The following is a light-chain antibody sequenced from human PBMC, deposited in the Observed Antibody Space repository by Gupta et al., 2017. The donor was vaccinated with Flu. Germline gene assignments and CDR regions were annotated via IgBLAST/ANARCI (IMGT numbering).Light chain of an antibody. J-gene: IGKJ1*01. CDR3: QQDKSLWT. V-gene: IGKV1-5*03. CDR2: KGS. CDR1: QSIDTW. Sequence: DIQMTQSPSTLSASVGDRVTITCRASQSIDTWVARYQQKPGKAPNLLIYKGSNLQSWVPSRVSGSGSGTQFTLTISSLQPDEFATDYCQQDKSLWTFGQGTKVEVK.